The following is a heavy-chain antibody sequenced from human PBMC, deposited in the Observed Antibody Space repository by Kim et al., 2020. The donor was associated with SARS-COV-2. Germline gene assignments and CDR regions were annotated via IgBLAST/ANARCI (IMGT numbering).Heavy chain of an antibody. D-gene: IGHD6-13*01. CDR3: AKDVSSSWFHYGMDV. CDR1: GFTFSSYA. CDR2: ISGSGGST. Sequence: GGSLRLSCAASGFTFSSYAMSWVRQAPGKGLEWVSAISGSGGSTYYADSVKGRFTISRDNSKNTLYLQMNSLRAEDTAVYYCAKDVSSSWFHYGMDVWGQGTTVTVSS. J-gene: IGHJ6*02. V-gene: IGHV3-23*01.